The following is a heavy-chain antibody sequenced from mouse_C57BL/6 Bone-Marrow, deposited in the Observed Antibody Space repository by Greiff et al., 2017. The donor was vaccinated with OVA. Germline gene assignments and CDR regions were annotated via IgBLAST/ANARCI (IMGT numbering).Heavy chain of an antibody. J-gene: IGHJ2*01. D-gene: IGHD1-1*01. V-gene: IGHV1-64*01. CDR2: IHPNSGST. CDR3: ARSFLYY. Sequence: QVQLQQPGAELVKPGASVKLSCKASGYTFTSYWMHWVKQRPGQGLEWIGMIHPNSGSTKSNEKFQSKATLTVDQSSRTAYMQLNGLASEDSAVYYCARSFLYYWGQGTTLTVSS. CDR1: GYTFTSYW.